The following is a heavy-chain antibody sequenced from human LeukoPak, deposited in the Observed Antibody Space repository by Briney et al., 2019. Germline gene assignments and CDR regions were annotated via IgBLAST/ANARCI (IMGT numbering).Heavy chain of an antibody. CDR2: IWYDGSNK. D-gene: IGHD3-22*01. J-gene: IGHJ4*02. CDR3: ARNYYYDSTRLYYFDY. V-gene: IGHV3-33*01. Sequence: GGSLRLSCAASGFTFSSYGMHWVRQAPGKGLEWVAVIWYDGSNKYYADSVKGRFTISRDNSKNTLYLQMNSLRAEDTAVYYCARNYYYDSTRLYYFDYWGQATLVTVSS. CDR1: GFTFSSYG.